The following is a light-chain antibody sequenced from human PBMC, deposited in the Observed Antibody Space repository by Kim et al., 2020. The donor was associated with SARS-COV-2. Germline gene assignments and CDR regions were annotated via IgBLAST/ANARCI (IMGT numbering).Light chain of an antibody. CDR3: SSYTSSRTYV. V-gene: IGLV2-14*01. J-gene: IGLJ1*01. CDR2: DVS. Sequence: QSALTQPASVSGSPGQSITISCTGTSSDVGGYNYVSWYQQHPGKAPKLMIYDVSKRPSGVSNRFSGSKSGNTASLTISRLQAEDEADYYCSSYTSSRTYVFGTGTKVTVL. CDR1: SSDVGGYNY.